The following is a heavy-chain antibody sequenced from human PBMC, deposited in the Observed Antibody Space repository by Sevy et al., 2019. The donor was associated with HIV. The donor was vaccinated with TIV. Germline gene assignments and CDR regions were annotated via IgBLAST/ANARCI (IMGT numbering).Heavy chain of an antibody. CDR3: ARDPYARRGFDY. CDR2: LNPGNGNT. V-gene: IGHV1-3*01. J-gene: IGHJ4*02. Sequence: ASVKVSCKATGYNFNTYTIHWVRQAPGQSLEWMAWLNPGNGNTKYSQQFRGRVTITRDTSARTVYMELISLTSEDTAVYFCARDPYARRGFDYWGQGTLVTVSS. CDR1: GYNFNTYT. D-gene: IGHD3-16*01.